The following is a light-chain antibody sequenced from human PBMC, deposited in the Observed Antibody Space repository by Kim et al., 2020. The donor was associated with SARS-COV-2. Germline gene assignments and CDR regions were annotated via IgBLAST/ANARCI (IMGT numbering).Light chain of an antibody. V-gene: IGKV1-8*01. CDR2: AAS. Sequence: AIRMTQSPSSFSASTGDRVTITCRASQGISSYLAWYQQKPGKAPKLLIYAASTLQSGVPSRFSGSGSGTDFTLTISCPQSEDFATYYCQQYYSYPYTFGQGTKLEI. CDR3: QQYYSYPYT. CDR1: QGISSY. J-gene: IGKJ2*01.